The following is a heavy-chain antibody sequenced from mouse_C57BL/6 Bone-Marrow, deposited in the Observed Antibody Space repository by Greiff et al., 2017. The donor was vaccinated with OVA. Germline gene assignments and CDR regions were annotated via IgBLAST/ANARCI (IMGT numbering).Heavy chain of an antibody. V-gene: IGHV5-4*03. CDR1: GFTFSSYA. CDR3: ARVPKWGDYYAMDY. CDR2: ISDGGSYT. J-gene: IGHJ4*01. D-gene: IGHD1-3*01. Sequence: EVMLVESGGGLVKPGGSLKLSCAASGFTFSSYAMSWVRQTPEKRLEWVATISDGGSYTYYPDNVKGRFTISRDNAKNNLYLQMSHLKSEDTAMYYCARVPKWGDYYAMDYWGQGTSVTVSS.